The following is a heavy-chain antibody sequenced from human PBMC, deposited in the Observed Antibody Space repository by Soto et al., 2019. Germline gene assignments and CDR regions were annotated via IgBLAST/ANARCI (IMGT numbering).Heavy chain of an antibody. J-gene: IGHJ4*02. V-gene: IGHV4-31*03. CDR2: IYHTGST. Sequence: SETLSLTCSVSGGSISTVGHYWTWIRQPPGKGLEWIGSIYHTGSTYYSKSLRSRLTMSVDTSKSQFSLRLSSVTAADTAVYYCARATGTLRSRNCDYWGKGSLVTVSS. CDR1: GGSISTVGHY. D-gene: IGHD1-1*01. CDR3: ARATGTLRSRNCDY.